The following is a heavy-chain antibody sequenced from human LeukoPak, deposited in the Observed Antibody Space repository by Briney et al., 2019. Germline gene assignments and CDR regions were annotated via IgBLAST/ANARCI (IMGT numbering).Heavy chain of an antibody. CDR2: ISYDGSNK. J-gene: IGHJ4*02. Sequence: GGSLRLSCAASGFTFSSYAMHWVRQAPGKGLEWVAVISYDGSNKYYADSVKGRFTISRDNSKNTLFLQMNSLRPDDTALYYCAKEIGAAAGRGFDSWGQGTLVTVSS. CDR1: GFTFSSYA. V-gene: IGHV3-30-3*01. CDR3: AKEIGAAAGRGFDS. D-gene: IGHD6-13*01.